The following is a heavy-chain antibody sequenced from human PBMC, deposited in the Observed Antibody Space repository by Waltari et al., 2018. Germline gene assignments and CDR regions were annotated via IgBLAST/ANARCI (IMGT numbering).Heavy chain of an antibody. CDR1: GGSISSHY. D-gene: IGHD3-22*01. Sequence: VQLQESGPGLVKPSETLSLTCTVSGGSISSHYWSWIRQPPGKGLEWVSSISSSSSYIYYADSVKGRFTISRDNAKNSLYLQMNSLRAEDTAVYYCARGIITMIVVGDGAFDIWGQGTMVTVSS. V-gene: IGHV3-21*01. J-gene: IGHJ3*02. CDR2: ISSSSSYI. CDR3: ARGIITMIVVGDGAFDI.